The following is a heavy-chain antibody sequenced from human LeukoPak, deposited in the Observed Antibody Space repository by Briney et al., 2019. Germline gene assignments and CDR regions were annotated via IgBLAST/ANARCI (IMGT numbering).Heavy chain of an antibody. CDR2: ISGSGGST. CDR1: GFTFSSYA. J-gene: IGHJ4*02. V-gene: IGHV3-23*01. D-gene: IGHD1-7*01. CDR3: AKVGNWKYGHHDY. Sequence: GGSLRLSCAASGFTFSSYAMSWVSQAPGKGLEWVSAISGSGGSTYYADSVKGRSTISRDNSKNTLSLQMNSLRAEDTAVYYGAKVGNWKYGHHDYWGQGTLVTVSS.